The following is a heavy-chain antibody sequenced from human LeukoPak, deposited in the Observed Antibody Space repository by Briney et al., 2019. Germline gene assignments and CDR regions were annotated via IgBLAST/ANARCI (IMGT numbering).Heavy chain of an antibody. D-gene: IGHD2-21*02. CDR3: ARVAQVTPARSYYYYGMDV. J-gene: IGHJ6*02. Sequence: PSETLSLTCAVYGGSFSGYYWSWIRQPPGKGLEWIGETNHSGSTNYNPSLKSRVTISVDTSKNQFSLKLSSVTVADTAVYYCARVAQVTPARSYYYYGMDVWGQGTTVTVSS. V-gene: IGHV4-34*01. CDR1: GGSFSGYY. CDR2: TNHSGST.